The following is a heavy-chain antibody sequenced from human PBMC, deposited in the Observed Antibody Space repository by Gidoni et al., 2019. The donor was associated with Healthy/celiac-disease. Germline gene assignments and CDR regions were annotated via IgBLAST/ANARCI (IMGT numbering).Heavy chain of an antibody. CDR2: IYHSGST. D-gene: IGHD4-17*01. CDR1: GYSISSGYY. Sequence: VQLPESGPGLVKPSETLSLTCAVSGYSISSGYYWGWIRQPPGKGLEWIGSIYHSGSTYYNPSLKSRVTISVDTSKNQFSLKLSSVTAAATAVYYCAREGGLRWYFDLWGRGTLVTVSS. V-gene: IGHV4-38-2*02. J-gene: IGHJ2*01. CDR3: AREGGLRWYFDL.